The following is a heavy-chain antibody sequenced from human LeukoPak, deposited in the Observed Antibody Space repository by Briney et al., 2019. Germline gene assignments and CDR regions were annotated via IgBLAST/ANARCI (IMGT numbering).Heavy chain of an antibody. D-gene: IGHD3-10*01. Sequence: GESLKISCKGSGYSFTSYWIGWVRQMPGKGLEWMGIIYPGDSDTRYSPSFQGQVTISADKSISTAYLQWNSLKASDTAMYYCARRNLYYYGSGSYYSSWFDPWGQGTLVTVSS. CDR2: IYPGDSDT. V-gene: IGHV5-51*01. CDR1: GYSFTSYW. J-gene: IGHJ5*02. CDR3: ARRNLYYYGSGSYYSSWFDP.